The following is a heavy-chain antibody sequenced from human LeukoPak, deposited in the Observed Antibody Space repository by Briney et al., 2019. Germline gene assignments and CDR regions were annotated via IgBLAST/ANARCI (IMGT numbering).Heavy chain of an antibody. D-gene: IGHD5-12*01. CDR1: GYTFTSYD. CDR3: AIGGYDSYYYYGMDV. Sequence: ASVKVSCKASGYTFTSYDINWVRQATGQGLEWMGWMNPNSGNTGYAQKFQGRVTMTRNTSISTAYMELSSLRSEDTAVYYCAIGGYDSYYYYGMDVWGQGTTVTVSS. CDR2: MNPNSGNT. J-gene: IGHJ6*02. V-gene: IGHV1-8*01.